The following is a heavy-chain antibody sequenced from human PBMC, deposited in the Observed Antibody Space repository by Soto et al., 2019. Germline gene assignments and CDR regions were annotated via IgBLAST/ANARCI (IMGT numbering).Heavy chain of an antibody. CDR3: ARDRFSAAGTPLTYFDY. V-gene: IGHV6-1*01. J-gene: IGHJ4*02. Sequence: PSQTLPLTCASAGDSVSSNSAAWNWIMESRSRGVEWLGRTYYRSKWYNDYAVSVKSRITINPDTSKNQFSLQLNSVTPEDTAVYYCARDRFSAAGTPLTYFDYWGQGTLVTVS. D-gene: IGHD6-13*01. CDR2: TYYRSKWYN. CDR1: GDSVSSNSAA.